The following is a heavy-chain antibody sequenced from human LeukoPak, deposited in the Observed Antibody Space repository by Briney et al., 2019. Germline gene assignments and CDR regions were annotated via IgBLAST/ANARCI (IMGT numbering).Heavy chain of an antibody. CDR3: ARHNSTSRVFDY. Sequence: PSETLSLTCAVYGGSFSGYYWSWIRQPPGKGREWIGEINHSGSTNYNPSLKSRVTISVDTSKNQFSLKLSSLTAADTAVYYCARHNSTSRVFDYWGQGTLVTVSS. V-gene: IGHV4-34*01. J-gene: IGHJ4*02. CDR2: INHSGST. D-gene: IGHD6-6*01. CDR1: GGSFSGYY.